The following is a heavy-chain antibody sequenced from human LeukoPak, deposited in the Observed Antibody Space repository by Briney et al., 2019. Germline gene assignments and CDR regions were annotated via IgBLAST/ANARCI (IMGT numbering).Heavy chain of an antibody. CDR1: GDSMATYS. Sequence: SETLSLTCTVSGDSMATYSWSWIRRPPGKGLEWIGFSYYNGNTDYSPSLKSRVTMSVDTSKNQLSLKLTSVTAADTAVYFCARLSGYDGGFDPWGQGTLVTVSS. V-gene: IGHV4-59*08. CDR2: SYYNGNT. J-gene: IGHJ5*02. D-gene: IGHD5-12*01. CDR3: ARLSGYDGGFDP.